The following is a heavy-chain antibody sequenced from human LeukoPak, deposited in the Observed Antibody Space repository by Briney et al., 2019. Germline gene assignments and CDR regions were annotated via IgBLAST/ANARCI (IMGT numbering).Heavy chain of an antibody. CDR2: ISDSGGNT. D-gene: IGHD3-22*01. CDR1: GFTFSSYV. V-gene: IGHV3-23*01. J-gene: IGHJ4*02. Sequence: RSGGSLRLSCAASGFTFSSYVMNWVRQAPGEGLEWVSAISDSGGNTWYADSVKGRFTISRDNSKNTLYLQMNSLRAEDTAVYYCAKGDISGYGDFDYWGQGTLVTVSS. CDR3: AKGDISGYGDFDY.